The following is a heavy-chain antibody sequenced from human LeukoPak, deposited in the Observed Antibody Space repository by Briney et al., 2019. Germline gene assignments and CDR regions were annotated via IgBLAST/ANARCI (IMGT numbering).Heavy chain of an antibody. Sequence: SETLSLTCTVSGGSISSYYWSWIRQPPGKGLEWIGYIYYSGSTNYNPSLKSRVTISVDTSKNQFSLKLSSVTAADTAVYYCARESARASNGSGSSVYYYYYYMDVWGKGTTVTISS. J-gene: IGHJ6*03. V-gene: IGHV4-59*01. CDR2: IYYSGST. D-gene: IGHD3-10*01. CDR3: ARESARASNGSGSSVYYYYYYMDV. CDR1: GGSISSYY.